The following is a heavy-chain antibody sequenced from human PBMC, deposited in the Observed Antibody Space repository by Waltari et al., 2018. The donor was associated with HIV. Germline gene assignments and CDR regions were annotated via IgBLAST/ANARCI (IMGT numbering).Heavy chain of an antibody. Sequence: QVQLVQSGAEVKKPGSSVKVSCKASGGTFSSYAISWVRQAPGQGLEWMGGISPISGTTNFAQKFHGRVTITADESTSTANMELNSLKSEDTAVYYCARLGRSRFLEWIPFDPWGQGTLVTVSS. CDR1: GGTFSSYA. CDR3: ARLGRSRFLEWIPFDP. D-gene: IGHD3-3*01. CDR2: ISPISGTT. J-gene: IGHJ5*02. V-gene: IGHV1-69*12.